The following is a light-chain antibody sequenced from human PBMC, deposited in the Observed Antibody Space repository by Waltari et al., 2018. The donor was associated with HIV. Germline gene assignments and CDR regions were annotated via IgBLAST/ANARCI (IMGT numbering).Light chain of an antibody. CDR2: DVN. Sequence: QSALTQPPSVCDAPGQSSYISCPGTTRGDGVYAYVSWYQQYPGKPPKLIIFDVNPRPSGVPERFSGSKSGNTASLTISGLQTEDEADYFCCAYAAGHVSYVFGNGTAVAVL. CDR1: TRGDGVYAY. V-gene: IGLV2-11*01. CDR3: CAYAAGHVSYV. J-gene: IGLJ1*01.